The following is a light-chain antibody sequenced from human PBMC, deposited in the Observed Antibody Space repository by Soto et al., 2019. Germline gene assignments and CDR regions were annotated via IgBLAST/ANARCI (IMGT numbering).Light chain of an antibody. CDR1: QSVSSNY. CDR3: QKYDRSPPTYT. Sequence: EIVLTQSPGTLSLSPGERATLSCSASQSVSSNYLAWYQQKPGQAPRLRIYDASSRSTGIPDRFTGSGSGTDFPLTISRLEPEDFAVYYCQKYDRSPPTYTFGQGTKLEIK. V-gene: IGKV3-20*01. J-gene: IGKJ2*01. CDR2: DAS.